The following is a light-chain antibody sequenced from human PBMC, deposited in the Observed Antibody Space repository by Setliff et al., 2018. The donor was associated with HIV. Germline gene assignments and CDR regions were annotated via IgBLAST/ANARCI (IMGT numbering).Light chain of an antibody. Sequence: SALTQPASVSGSPGQSITISCTGTSSDVGGYNYVSWYQQHPGNAPKLMIYDVNNRPSGVSTRFSGSKSANTASLTISGLQAEDESDYYCSSYTSSNSWVFGGGTKVTVL. V-gene: IGLV2-14*03. CDR3: SSYTSSNSWV. CDR2: DVN. CDR1: SSDVGGYNY. J-gene: IGLJ3*02.